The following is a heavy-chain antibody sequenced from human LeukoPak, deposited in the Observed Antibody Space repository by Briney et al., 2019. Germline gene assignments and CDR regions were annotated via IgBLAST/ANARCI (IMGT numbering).Heavy chain of an antibody. CDR3: ARSDYDYVWGSYPIDY. J-gene: IGHJ4*02. Sequence: GASVKVSCKASGYTFTGYYMHWVRQAPGHGLEWMGWINPNSGGTNYAQKFQGRVTMTRDTSTSTAYMELSRLRSDDTAVYYCARSDYDYVWGSYPIDYWGQGTLVTVSS. CDR2: INPNSGGT. V-gene: IGHV1-2*02. D-gene: IGHD3-16*02. CDR1: GYTFTGYY.